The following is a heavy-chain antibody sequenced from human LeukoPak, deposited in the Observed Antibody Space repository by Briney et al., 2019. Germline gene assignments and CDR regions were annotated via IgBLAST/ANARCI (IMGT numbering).Heavy chain of an antibody. V-gene: IGHV1-69*13. CDR1: GGTFSSYA. D-gene: IGHD2-21*02. CDR2: IIPIFGTA. Sequence: SVKVSCKASGGTFSSYAISWVRQAPGQGLEWMGGIIPIFGTANYAQKLQGRVTITADESTSTAYMELSSLRSEDTAVYYCASNGDYLDLFDYWGQRILVTVSS. J-gene: IGHJ4*02. CDR3: ASNGDYLDLFDY.